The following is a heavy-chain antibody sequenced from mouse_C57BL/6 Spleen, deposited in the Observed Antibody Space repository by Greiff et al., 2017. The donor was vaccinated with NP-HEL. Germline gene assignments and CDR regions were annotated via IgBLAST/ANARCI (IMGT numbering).Heavy chain of an antibody. D-gene: IGHD2-5*01. CDR1: GFSLTSYG. J-gene: IGHJ4*01. V-gene: IGHV2-5*01. Sequence: VQVVESGPGLVQPSQSLSITCTVSGFSLTSYGVHWVRQSPGKGLEWLGVIWRGGSTDYNAAFMSRLSITKDNSKSQVFFKMNSLQADDTAIYYCAKRAYYSNSYAMDYWGQGTSVTVSS. CDR2: IWRGGST. CDR3: AKRAYYSNSYAMDY.